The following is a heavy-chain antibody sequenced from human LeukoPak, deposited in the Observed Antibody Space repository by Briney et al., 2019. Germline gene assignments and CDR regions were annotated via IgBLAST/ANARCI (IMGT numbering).Heavy chain of an antibody. CDR2: INPNSGGT. J-gene: IGHJ5*02. Sequence: GASVKVSCKASGYTFTGYYMHWVRQAPGQGLEWMGWINPNSGGTNYAQKFQGRVTMTRDTSTSTAYMELSRLRSDDTAVYYCARDLSWIQLPSPWGKGTLVTVSS. V-gene: IGHV1-2*02. CDR1: GYTFTGYY. D-gene: IGHD5-18*01. CDR3: ARDLSWIQLPSP.